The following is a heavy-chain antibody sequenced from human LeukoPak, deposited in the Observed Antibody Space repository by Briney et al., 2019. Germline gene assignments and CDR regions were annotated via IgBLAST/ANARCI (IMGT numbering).Heavy chain of an antibody. V-gene: IGHV3-7*01. CDR3: ARRGGPDY. Sequence: GGSLRLSCAASGFTFKSYWMSWVRQTPGKGLEWVANINQDGSEKYSVESVKGRFTISRDNAQNSLSLQINSLRAEDTAVYYCARRGGPDYWGQGTLVTVSS. D-gene: IGHD3-10*01. CDR1: GFTFKSYW. CDR2: INQDGSEK. J-gene: IGHJ4*02.